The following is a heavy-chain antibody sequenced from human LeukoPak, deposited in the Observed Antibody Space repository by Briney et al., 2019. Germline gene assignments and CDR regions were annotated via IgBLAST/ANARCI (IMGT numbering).Heavy chain of an antibody. D-gene: IGHD3-16*01. J-gene: IGHJ4*02. V-gene: IGHV3-33*01. CDR2: IWYDGSKK. Sequence: GRSLRLSCAVSGFTFSSYGMHWVRQAPGKGLEWVAVIWYDGSKKYYADSVKGRFTISRDNSKNTLDLQMNSLRAEDTAVYYCARDWGKGDYWGQGTLVTVSS. CDR3: ARDWGKGDY. CDR1: GFTFSSYG.